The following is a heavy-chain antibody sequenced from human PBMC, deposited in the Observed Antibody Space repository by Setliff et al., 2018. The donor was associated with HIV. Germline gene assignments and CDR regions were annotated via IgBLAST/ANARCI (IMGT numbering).Heavy chain of an antibody. CDR2: IYHSGSA. V-gene: IGHV4-4*03. D-gene: IGHD4-17*01. CDR1: GGSISSSNW. CDR3: ASFLVTTVTNQDY. J-gene: IGHJ4*02. Sequence: LRKTLSLTCAVSGGSISSSNWWSWVRQPPGKGLEWIGEIYHSGSANYNPSLKSRVIISIDKSKNKFSLKLTSVTAADTAIYYYASFLVTTVTNQDYWGQGTPVTVSS.